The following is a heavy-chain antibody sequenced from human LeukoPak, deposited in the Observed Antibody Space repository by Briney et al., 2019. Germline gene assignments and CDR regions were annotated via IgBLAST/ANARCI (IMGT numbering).Heavy chain of an antibody. D-gene: IGHD3-22*01. Sequence: SETLSLTCTVSGGSISSSSYNWSWIRQPPGKGLEWIGSIYYSGSTYYTPSLKSRVHTSVDKSKNQFSLKVRSVTAADTAVYYCARVTDSSGYYYEYYYYYMDVWGKGTTVTVSS. CDR3: ARVTDSSGYYYEYYYYYMDV. CDR2: IYYSGST. V-gene: IGHV4-39*07. J-gene: IGHJ6*03. CDR1: GGSISSSSYN.